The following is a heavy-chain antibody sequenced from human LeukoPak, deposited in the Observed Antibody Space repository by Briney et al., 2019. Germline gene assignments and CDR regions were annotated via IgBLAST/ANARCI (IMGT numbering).Heavy chain of an antibody. J-gene: IGHJ3*02. Sequence: PSQTLSLTCAISGDSVSSSSDAWNWIRQSPSRGLEWLGRTYYRSNDYAVSVKSRMTINADTSKKQVSLQLSSVTPEDTAVYYCARGRNNAFDIWGQGTMVTVCS. CDR1: GDSVSSSSDA. V-gene: IGHV6-1*01. D-gene: IGHD1/OR15-1a*01. CDR3: ARGRNNAFDI. CDR2: TYYRSN.